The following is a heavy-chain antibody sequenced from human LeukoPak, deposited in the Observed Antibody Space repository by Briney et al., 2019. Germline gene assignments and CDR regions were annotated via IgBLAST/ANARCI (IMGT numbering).Heavy chain of an antibody. J-gene: IGHJ3*02. D-gene: IGHD3-22*01. CDR1: GFTFSSYS. CDR2: ISSSSSYI. Sequence: GGSLRLSCAASGFTFSSYSMNWVRQAPGKGLEWVSSISSSSSYIYYADSVKGRFTISRDNAKNSLYLQMNSLRAEDTAVYYCARDADYYDSSSYAFDIWGQGTMVTVSS. V-gene: IGHV3-21*01. CDR3: ARDADYYDSSSYAFDI.